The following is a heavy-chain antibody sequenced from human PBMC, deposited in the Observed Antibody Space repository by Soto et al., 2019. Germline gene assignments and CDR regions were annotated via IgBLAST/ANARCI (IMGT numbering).Heavy chain of an antibody. Sequence: EVHLVESGGGLGQPGRSLRLSCVASGFTFDDYAMHWVRQAPGKGLEWVAGFSWNSGNIGYADAVKGRFTISRDNAKNSLYLQMNSLRPDDTALYYCAKDRDPGETTDGGEYFHYWGQGTLVTVSS. J-gene: IGHJ4*02. V-gene: IGHV3-9*01. D-gene: IGHD3-16*01. CDR3: AKDRDPGETTDGGEYFHY. CDR1: GFTFDDYA. CDR2: FSWNSGNI.